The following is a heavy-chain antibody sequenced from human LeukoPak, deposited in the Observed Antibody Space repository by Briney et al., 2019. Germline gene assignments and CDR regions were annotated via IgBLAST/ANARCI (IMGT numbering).Heavy chain of an antibody. D-gene: IGHD1-26*01. CDR1: GFTFSSYA. Sequence: GGSLRLSCAASGFTFSSYAMSWVRQAPGKGLEWVSAISGSGHNTYYADSVKGRFTISRDNSQNTLYLQMNSPRAEDTAVYYCAKDQVGVHYNWGQGTLVTVSS. CDR2: ISGSGHNT. V-gene: IGHV3-23*01. J-gene: IGHJ4*02. CDR3: AKDQVGVHYN.